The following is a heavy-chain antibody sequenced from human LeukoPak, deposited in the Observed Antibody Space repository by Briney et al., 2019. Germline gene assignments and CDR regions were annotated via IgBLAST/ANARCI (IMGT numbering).Heavy chain of an antibody. CDR3: ARVSIGAWYFDL. V-gene: IGHV3-74*01. D-gene: IGHD3-16*01. CDR2: INGDGSTT. J-gene: IGHJ2*01. Sequence: GGSLRLSCAASGFTFSSYWMHWVRQAPGKELVLVSRINGDGSTTTYADSVTGRFTISRDNAKNTQYLQMNRLGAEDTAVYYCARVSIGAWYFDLWGRGTLVTVSS. CDR1: GFTFSSYW.